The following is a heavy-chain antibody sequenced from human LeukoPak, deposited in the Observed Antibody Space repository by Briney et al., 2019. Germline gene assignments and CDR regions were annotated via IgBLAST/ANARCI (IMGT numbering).Heavy chain of an antibody. CDR2: ISSSSSTI. D-gene: IGHD2-2*01. V-gene: IGHV3-48*04. J-gene: IGHJ4*02. CDR1: GFTFSSYS. CDR3: ARDLSQPAYYFDY. Sequence: TGGSLRLSCAASGFTFSSYSMNWVRQAPGKGLEWVSYISSSSSTIYYADSVEGRFTISRDNAKNSLYLQMNSLRAEDTAVYYCARDLSQPAYYFDYWGQGTLVTVSS.